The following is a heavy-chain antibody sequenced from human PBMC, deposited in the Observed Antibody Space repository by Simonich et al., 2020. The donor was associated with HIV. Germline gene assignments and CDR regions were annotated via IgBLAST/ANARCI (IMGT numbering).Heavy chain of an antibody. CDR3: AREPPYYFDSTGYEGALDY. D-gene: IGHD3-22*01. Sequence: EVQLVESGGGLVQPGRSLRLSCTASGFTFGDYAMSWVRQAPGRGREEILYIWGSGDNIYYADSVKGRFTVSRDNAKKSLYLQMSGLRVEDTAVYYCAREPPYYFDSTGYEGALDYWGQGTLVTVSS. CDR2: IWGSGDNI. CDR1: GFTFGDYA. V-gene: IGHV3-48*03. J-gene: IGHJ4*02.